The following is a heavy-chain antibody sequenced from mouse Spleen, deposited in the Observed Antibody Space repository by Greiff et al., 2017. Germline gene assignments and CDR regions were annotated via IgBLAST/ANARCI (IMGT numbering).Heavy chain of an antibody. CDR1: GYTFTDHT. V-gene: IGHV1-78*01. Sequence: VKLMESDAELVKPGASVKISCKVSGYTFTDHTIHWMKQRPEQGLEWIGYIYPRDGSTKYNEKFKGKATLTADKSSSTAYMQLNSLTSEDSAVYFCARPVYYGSSYGYFDVWGTGTTVTVSS. D-gene: IGHD1-1*01. CDR3: ARPVYYGSSYGYFDV. J-gene: IGHJ1*03. CDR2: IYPRDGST.